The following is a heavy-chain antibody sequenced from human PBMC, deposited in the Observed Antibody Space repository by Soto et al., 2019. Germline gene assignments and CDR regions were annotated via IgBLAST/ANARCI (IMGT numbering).Heavy chain of an antibody. CDR1: GFTVTSNA. V-gene: IGHV3-23*01. D-gene: IGHD4-4*01. CDR3: AKDRQYPRDYFHY. J-gene: IGHJ4*02. Sequence: EVKLLESGGGLVQPGGSLRLSCGASGFTVTSNAVSWVRQAPGKGLEWVSAISPNGQGIWYADSVKGRFTIARDISRNRVLLQIDSLRAEGPDVYYCAKDRQYPRDYFHYWGQGSLVTAST. CDR2: ISPNGQGI.